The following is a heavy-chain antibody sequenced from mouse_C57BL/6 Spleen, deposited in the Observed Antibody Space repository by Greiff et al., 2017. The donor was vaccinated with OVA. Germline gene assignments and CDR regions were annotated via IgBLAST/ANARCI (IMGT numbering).Heavy chain of an antibody. CDR2: IYPGGGYT. Sequence: VQLQQSGAELVRPGPSVKMSCKASGYTFTNYWIGWAKQRPGHGLEWIGDIYPGGGYTNYNEKFKGKATLTADKSSSTAYMQFSSLTSEDSAIYYCARSAYYGSSHYFDYWGQGTTLTVSS. CDR3: ARSAYYGSSHYFDY. CDR1: GYTFTNYW. J-gene: IGHJ2*01. D-gene: IGHD1-1*01. V-gene: IGHV1-63*01.